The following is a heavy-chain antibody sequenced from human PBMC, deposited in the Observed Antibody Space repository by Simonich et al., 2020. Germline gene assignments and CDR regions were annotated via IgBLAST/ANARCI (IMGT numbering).Heavy chain of an antibody. V-gene: IGHV1-2*02. CDR2: IKPKSGGT. CDR1: GYTFTGYY. J-gene: IGHJ6*03. CDR3: ARDRAARYYYYYYMDV. D-gene: IGHD6-6*01. Sequence: QVQLVQSGAEVKKPGASVKVSCKASGYTFTGYYMHWVRQAPGQGLEWMGWIKPKSGGTNHAQKLQGRVTMTRDTSISTAYMELSRLRSDDTAVYYCARDRAARYYYYYYMDVWGKGTTVTVSS.